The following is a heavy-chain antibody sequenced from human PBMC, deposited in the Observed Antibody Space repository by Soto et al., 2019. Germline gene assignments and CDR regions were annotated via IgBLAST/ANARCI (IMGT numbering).Heavy chain of an antibody. CDR2: ISYDGTNK. V-gene: IGHV3-30*18. D-gene: IGHD5-12*01. CDR3: AKVLQSYSDYDYYCYGMDV. CDR1: GFTFSTYG. Sequence: QVQLVESGGGEVQPGRSLTISCAASGFTFSTYGMHWVRQTPGKGLEWVAVISYDGTNKFYSDSLKGRFTISRDNFKNTLTLQMNSLRADDTAVYSCAKVLQSYSDYDYYCYGMDVWGLGTRVTVSS. J-gene: IGHJ6*02.